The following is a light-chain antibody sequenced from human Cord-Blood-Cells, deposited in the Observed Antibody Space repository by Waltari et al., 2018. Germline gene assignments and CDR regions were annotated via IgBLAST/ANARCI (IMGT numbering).Light chain of an antibody. CDR1: SSHIGAGYE. J-gene: IGLJ2*01. CDR3: QSYDSSLSGSV. Sequence: QSLLTQPPSVSGAPGQRVTIPCTGSSSHIGAGYEVHRYQQLPGPATKLLIYGNSNRPSGVPDRFSGSKSGTSASLAITGLQAEDEADYYCQSYDSSLSGSVFGGGTKLTVL. V-gene: IGLV1-40*01. CDR2: GNS.